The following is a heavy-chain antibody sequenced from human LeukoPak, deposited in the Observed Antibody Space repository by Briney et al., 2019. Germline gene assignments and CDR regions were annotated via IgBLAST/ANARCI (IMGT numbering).Heavy chain of an antibody. Sequence: GESLKISCEGSGYSFTTYWIGWVRQMPGKGLEYMGIIYSGGSDTRYSPSFQGQVTISVDKSISTAYLEWSSLKASDTAMYYCARHVSSSRVAYDVWGQGTMVTVSS. CDR1: GYSFTTYW. CDR3: ARHVSSSRVAYDV. D-gene: IGHD2-2*01. V-gene: IGHV5-51*01. J-gene: IGHJ3*01. CDR2: IYSGGSDT.